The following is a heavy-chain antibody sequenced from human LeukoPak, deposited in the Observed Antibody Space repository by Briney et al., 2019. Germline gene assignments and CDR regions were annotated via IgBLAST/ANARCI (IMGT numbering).Heavy chain of an antibody. Sequence: SGTLSLTCTVSGGSISSSSYYWGWIRQPPGKGLEWIGSIYYSGSTYYNPSLKSRVTISVDTSKNQFSLKLSSVTAADTAVYYCARHLASDDAFDIWGQGTMVTVSS. J-gene: IGHJ3*02. V-gene: IGHV4-39*01. CDR1: GGSISSSSYY. CDR3: ARHLASDDAFDI. CDR2: IYYSGST.